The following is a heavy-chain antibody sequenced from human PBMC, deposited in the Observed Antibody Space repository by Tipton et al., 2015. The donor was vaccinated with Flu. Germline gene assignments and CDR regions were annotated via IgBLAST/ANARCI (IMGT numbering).Heavy chain of an antibody. Sequence: TLSLTCTVSGGSISSGGYYWSWIRQHPGKGLEWIGSIYYSGSTYYNPSLKSRVTISVDTSKNQFSLKLSSVTAADTAVYYCARTMVRGVIDSWGQGTLVTVSS. CDR2: IYYSGST. CDR1: GGSISSGGYY. J-gene: IGHJ4*02. CDR3: ARTMVRGVIDS. D-gene: IGHD3-10*01. V-gene: IGHV4-39*07.